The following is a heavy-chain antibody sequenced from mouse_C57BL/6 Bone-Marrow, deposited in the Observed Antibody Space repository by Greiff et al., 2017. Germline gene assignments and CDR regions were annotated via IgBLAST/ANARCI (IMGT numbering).Heavy chain of an antibody. CDR1: GYTFTSYW. D-gene: IGHD2-4*01. V-gene: IGHV1-7*01. CDR3: ARGRDDYDVLYVDAMDC. CDR2: INPSSGYT. J-gene: IGHJ4*01. Sequence: VQLQQSGAELAKPGASVTLSCKASGYTFTSYWMHWVKQRPGQGLEWIGYINPSSGYTKYNQKFKDKATLTADKSSSTAYIQLSSLIYEAAAVYYCARGRDDYDVLYVDAMDCCGQGTSVTVSS.